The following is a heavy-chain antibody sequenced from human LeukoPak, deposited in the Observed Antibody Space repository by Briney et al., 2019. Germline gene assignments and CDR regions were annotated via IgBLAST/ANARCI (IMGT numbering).Heavy chain of an antibody. J-gene: IGHJ4*02. CDR1: GFTFSSYA. CDR2: ISYDGSNK. D-gene: IGHD2-15*01. V-gene: IGHV3-30*04. CDR3: AKEGYCSGGSCYSPYYFDY. Sequence: GGSLRLSCAASGFTFSSYAMHWVRQAPGKGLEWVAVISYDGSNKYYADSVKGRFTISRDNSKNTLYLQMNSLRAEDTAVYYCAKEGYCSGGSCYSPYYFDYWGQGTLVTVSS.